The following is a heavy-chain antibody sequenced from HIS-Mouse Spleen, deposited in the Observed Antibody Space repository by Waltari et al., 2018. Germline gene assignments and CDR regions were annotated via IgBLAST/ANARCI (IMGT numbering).Heavy chain of an antibody. CDR2: ISYDGSNK. CDR3: AKDKHHAFDY. CDR1: GFTFSSYG. V-gene: IGHV3-30*18. J-gene: IGHJ4*02. Sequence: QVQLVESGGGVVQPGRSLRLTWAASGFTFSSYGMHGVRQAPGKGLEWVAVISYDGSNKYYADSVKGRFTISRDNSKNTLYLQMNSLRAEDTAVYYCAKDKHHAFDYWGQGTLVTVSS.